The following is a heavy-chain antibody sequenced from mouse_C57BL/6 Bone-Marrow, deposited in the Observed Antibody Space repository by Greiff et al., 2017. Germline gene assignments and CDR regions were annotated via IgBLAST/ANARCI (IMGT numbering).Heavy chain of an antibody. D-gene: IGHD1-1*01. CDR2: ISNGGGST. CDR3: ARHPVFRAY. V-gene: IGHV5-12*01. Sequence: DVKLVESGGGLVQPGGSLKLSCAASGFTFSDYYMYWVRQTPEKRLEWVAYISNGGGSTYYPDTVKGRFTISRDNAKNTLYLQMSRLKSEDTAMYYCARHPVFRAYWGQGTLVTVSA. CDR1: GFTFSDYY. J-gene: IGHJ3*01.